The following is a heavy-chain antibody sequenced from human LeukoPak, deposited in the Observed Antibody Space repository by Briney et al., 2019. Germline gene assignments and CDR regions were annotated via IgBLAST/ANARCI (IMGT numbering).Heavy chain of an antibody. J-gene: IGHJ3*02. CDR2: ISGSGGST. V-gene: IGHV3-23*01. D-gene: IGHD5-18*01. CDR3: AKDLNKGYSYGRLRRRHDAFDI. CDR1: GFTFSSYA. Sequence: PGGSLRLSCAASGFTFSSYAMSWVRQAPGKGLEWVSAISGSGGSTYYADSVKGRFTISRDNSKNTLYLQMNSLRAEDTAVYYCAKDLNKGYSYGRLRRRHDAFDIWGQGTMVTVSS.